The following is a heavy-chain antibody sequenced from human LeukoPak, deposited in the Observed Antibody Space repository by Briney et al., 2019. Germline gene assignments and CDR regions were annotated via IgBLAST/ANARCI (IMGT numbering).Heavy chain of an antibody. J-gene: IGHJ3*02. Sequence: ASVKVSCKASGYTFTSYGISWVRQAPGQGLEWMGWISAYNGNTNYAQKLQGRVTMTTDTSTSTAYMELRSLRSDDTAVYYCARWGGDSHSPGIAAAGQETDAFDIWGQGTMVTVSS. CDR2: ISAYNGNT. CDR3: ARWGGDSHSPGIAAAGQETDAFDI. D-gene: IGHD6-13*01. V-gene: IGHV1-18*01. CDR1: GYTFTSYG.